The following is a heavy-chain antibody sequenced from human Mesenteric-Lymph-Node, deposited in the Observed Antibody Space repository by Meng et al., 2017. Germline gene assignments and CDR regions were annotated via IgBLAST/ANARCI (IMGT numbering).Heavy chain of an antibody. V-gene: IGHV4-4*02. CDR3: TRVGQWLPIDY. D-gene: IGHD6-19*01. CDR1: GGSISSSNW. J-gene: IGHJ4*02. Sequence: HVHLQGSAPGLVKPSGTLSFTCPVSGGSISSSNWWSWVRQPPGKGLEWIGEIYHSGSTNYNPSLKSRVTISVDKSKNQFSLNLSSVTAADTAVYYCTRVGQWLPIDYWGQGTLVTVSS. CDR2: IYHSGST.